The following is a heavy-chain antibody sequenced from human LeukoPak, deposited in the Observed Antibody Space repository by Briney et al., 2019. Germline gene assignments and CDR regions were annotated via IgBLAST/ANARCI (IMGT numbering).Heavy chain of an antibody. V-gene: IGHV1-24*01. Sequence: GGSLRLSCAASGFTFSSYGMHWVRQAPGKGLEWMGGFDPEDGETIYAQKFQGRVTMTEDTSTDTAYMELSSLRSEDTAVYYCATLPAGAMNDYWGQGTLVTVSS. CDR2: FDPEDGET. CDR3: ATLPAGAMNDY. J-gene: IGHJ4*02. CDR1: GFTFSSYG. D-gene: IGHD1-26*01.